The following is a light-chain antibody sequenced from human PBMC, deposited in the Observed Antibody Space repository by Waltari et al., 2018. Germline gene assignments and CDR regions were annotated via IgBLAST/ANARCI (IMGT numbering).Light chain of an antibody. V-gene: IGLV2-23*01. CDR3: CSFAGSGPHVV. CDR2: EST. Sequence: QSALTQPASVSGSPGQSITISCTGTSSDVGPYNLVSWDHHHPGKAPKPMIYESTKRPSGVSNRISGSKSGITASLTISGLQAEDEADYYCCSFAGSGPHVVFGGGTKLTVL. CDR1: SSDVGPYNL. J-gene: IGLJ2*01.